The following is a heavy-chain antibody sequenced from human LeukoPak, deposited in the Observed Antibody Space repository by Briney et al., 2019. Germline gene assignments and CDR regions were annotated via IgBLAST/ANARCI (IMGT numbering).Heavy chain of an antibody. J-gene: IGHJ2*01. CDR3: AGRPPPYWYFDL. CDR1: GGSFSGYY. CDR2: INHSGST. Sequence: SETLSLTCAVYGGSFSGYYWSWIRQPPGKGLEWIGEINHSGSTNYNPSLKSRVTISVDTSKNQFSLELSSVTAADTAVYYCAGRPPPYWYFDLWGRGTLVTVSS. V-gene: IGHV4-34*01.